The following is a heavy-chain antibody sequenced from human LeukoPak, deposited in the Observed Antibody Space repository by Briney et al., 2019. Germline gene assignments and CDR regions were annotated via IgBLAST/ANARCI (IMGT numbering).Heavy chain of an antibody. CDR1: GYTFTSYG. Sequence: GASVKVSCKASGYTFTSYGISWVRQAPGQGLEWMGWISAYNGNTNYARKLQGRVTMTTDTSTSTAYMELRSLRSDGTAVYYCARVHVVVPAAIQVDWFDPWGQGTLVTVSS. D-gene: IGHD2-2*02. CDR3: ARVHVVVPAAIQVDWFDP. J-gene: IGHJ5*02. V-gene: IGHV1-18*01. CDR2: ISAYNGNT.